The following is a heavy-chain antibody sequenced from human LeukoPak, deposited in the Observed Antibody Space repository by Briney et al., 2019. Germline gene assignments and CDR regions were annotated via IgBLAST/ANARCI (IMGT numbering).Heavy chain of an antibody. CDR3: ARAILGIEGATHFDY. CDR1: GFTFSSYG. J-gene: IGHJ4*02. CDR2: ISGSGGST. V-gene: IGHV3-23*01. D-gene: IGHD1-26*01. Sequence: PGGSLRLSCAASGFTFSSYGMSWARQAPGKGLEWVSAISGSGGSTYYADSVKGRFTISRDNSKNTLYLQMNSLRAEDTAVYYCARAILGIEGATHFDYWGQGTLVTVSS.